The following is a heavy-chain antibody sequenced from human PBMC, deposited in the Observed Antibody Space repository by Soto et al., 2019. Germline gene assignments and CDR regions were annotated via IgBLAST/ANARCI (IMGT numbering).Heavy chain of an antibody. CDR2: IYYSGTT. Sequence: SETLSLTCTVAGGSISTYYWSWIRQPPGKGLEWIGYIYYSGTTNYNPSLKSRVTISVDTSKNQFSLKLSSVTAADTAVYYCARGKYSGSYYDWFDPWGQGTLVTDS. J-gene: IGHJ5*02. CDR3: ARGKYSGSYYDWFDP. CDR1: GGSISTYY. D-gene: IGHD1-26*01. V-gene: IGHV4-59*01.